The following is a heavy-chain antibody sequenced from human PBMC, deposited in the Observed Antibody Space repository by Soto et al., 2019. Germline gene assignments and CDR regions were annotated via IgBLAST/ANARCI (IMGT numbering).Heavy chain of an antibody. CDR2: IYYSGST. J-gene: IGHJ5*01. CDR3: ARQVVAYCSGGSCYSPNRDLFDS. CDR1: GGSISSSSYY. D-gene: IGHD2-15*01. Sequence: SETLSLTCTVSGGSISSSSYYWGWIRQPPGKGLEWIGSIYYSGSTYYNPSLKSRVTISVDTSKNQFSLKLSSVTAADTAVYYCARQVVAYCSGGSCYSPNRDLFDSWGQGSLVFVSS. V-gene: IGHV4-39*01.